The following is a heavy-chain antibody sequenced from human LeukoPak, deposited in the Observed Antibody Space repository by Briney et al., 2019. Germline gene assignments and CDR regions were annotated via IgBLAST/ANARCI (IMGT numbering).Heavy chain of an antibody. CDR2: IYYSGGT. CDR3: ARLAAGNFYYYYYMDV. V-gene: IGHV4-39*01. D-gene: IGHD6-13*01. Sequence: KASETLSLTCTVSSGSISSSSYYWGWIRQPPGKGLEWIGSIYYSGGTYYNPSLKSRVTISVDTSKNQFSLKLSSVTAADTAVYYCARLAAGNFYYYYYMDVWGKGTTVTISS. CDR1: SGSISSSSYY. J-gene: IGHJ6*03.